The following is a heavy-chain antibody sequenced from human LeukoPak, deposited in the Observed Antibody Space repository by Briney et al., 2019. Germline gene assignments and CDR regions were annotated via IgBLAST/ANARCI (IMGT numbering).Heavy chain of an antibody. V-gene: IGHV1-2*02. CDR3: ARDRMGDCATTSCYLAY. Sequence: ASVTVSCKASGYTFTGYYMHWVRQAPGQGREWMGWINPNSGGTNYAQKFQGRVTMTRDTSINTVYMDLSSLRSDDTAVYYCARDRMGDCATTSCYLAYWGQGTQVTVSS. CDR2: INPNSGGT. CDR1: GYTFTGYY. J-gene: IGHJ4*02. D-gene: IGHD2-2*01.